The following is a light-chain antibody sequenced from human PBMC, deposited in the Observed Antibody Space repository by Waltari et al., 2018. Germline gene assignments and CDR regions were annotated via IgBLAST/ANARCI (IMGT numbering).Light chain of an antibody. Sequence: EIVLTQSPGTLSLSPGEGATLSCRASQSVNSYLAWYQQKPGQAPRLLIYGASTRATGIPDRFSGSGSVTDFTLTITRLEPEDFAVYYCQQYGSSPPDTFGGGTKVEIE. CDR3: QQYGSSPPDT. CDR2: GAS. V-gene: IGKV3-20*01. J-gene: IGKJ4*01. CDR1: QSVNSY.